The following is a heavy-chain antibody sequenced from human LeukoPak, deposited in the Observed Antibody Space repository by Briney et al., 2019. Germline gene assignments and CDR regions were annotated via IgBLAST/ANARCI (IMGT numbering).Heavy chain of an antibody. CDR2: ISGTSNYI. D-gene: IGHD5-18*01. J-gene: IGHJ4*02. V-gene: IGHV3-21*01. CDR3: ARQQLQLWYD. CDR1: GFTFNIYS. Sequence: GGSLRLSCAASGFTFNIYSMNWVRQAPGKGLEWVSSISGTSNYIYYADSVKGRFTISRDNAKNSLYLQMNSLRAEDTAVYYCARQQLQLWYDWGQGTLVTVSS.